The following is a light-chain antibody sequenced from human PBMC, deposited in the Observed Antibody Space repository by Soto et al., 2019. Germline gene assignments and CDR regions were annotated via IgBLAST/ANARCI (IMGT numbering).Light chain of an antibody. CDR3: QQRSNWPLYT. CDR2: DAF. J-gene: IGKJ2*01. CDR1: QSVSNY. Sequence: EIVLTQSPVTLSLFPGARATLSCRASQSVSNYLAWYQQKPGQAPRLLIYDAFKRATGIPDRFSGGGSGTDFTLTISSLEPEDFAVYFCQQRSNWPLYTFGQGTKLEIK. V-gene: IGKV3-11*01.